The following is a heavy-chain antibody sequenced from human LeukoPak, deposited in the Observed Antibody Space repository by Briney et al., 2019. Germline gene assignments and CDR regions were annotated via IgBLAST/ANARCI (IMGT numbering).Heavy chain of an antibody. CDR1: GGSISSYY. D-gene: IGHD3-3*01. V-gene: IGHV4-4*09. J-gene: IGHJ6*03. Sequence: PSETLSLTCTVSGGSISSYYWSWTRQPPGKGLEWIGYIYTSGSTNYNPSLKSRVTISVDTSKNQFSLKLSSVTAADTAVYYCARLKTYYDFWSGYYYYMDVWGKGTTVTVSS. CDR2: IYTSGST. CDR3: ARLKTYYDFWSGYYYYMDV.